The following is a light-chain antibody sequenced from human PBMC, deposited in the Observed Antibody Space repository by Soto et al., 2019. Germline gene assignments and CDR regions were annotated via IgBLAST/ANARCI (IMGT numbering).Light chain of an antibody. CDR2: DDN. J-gene: IGLJ2*01. V-gene: IGLV6-57*01. CDR3: QSYDSSNPVV. Sequence: NFMLTQPHSVSESPGKTVTISCTRSRGSIASNYVQWYQQRPGSSPTTVIYDDNQRPSGVPDRFSGSIDSSSNSASLTISGLKTEDEADYYCQSYDSSNPVVFGGGTKLTVL. CDR1: RGSIASNY.